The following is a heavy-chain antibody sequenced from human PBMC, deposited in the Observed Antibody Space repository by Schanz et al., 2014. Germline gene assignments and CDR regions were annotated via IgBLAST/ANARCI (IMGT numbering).Heavy chain of an antibody. J-gene: IGHJ4*02. V-gene: IGHV3-23*04. CDR3: ARLRFDYGEVDY. CDR1: GFTFSSYA. Sequence: VQLVESGGGLVKPGGSLRLSCAASGFTFSSYAMSWVRQAPGKGLEWVSAISGSGGSTYYADSVKGRFTISRDNSRNTLYLQMNSLRAGDTAVYYCARLRFDYGEVDYWGQGTLVTVSS. D-gene: IGHD4-17*01. CDR2: ISGSGGST.